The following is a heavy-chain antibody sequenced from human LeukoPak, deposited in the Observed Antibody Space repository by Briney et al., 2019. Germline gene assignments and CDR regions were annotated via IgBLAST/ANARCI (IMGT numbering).Heavy chain of an antibody. Sequence: GASLRLSCSGFTFSSYAMSWVRQAPGKGLEWVSVISGNGDDAFYADSVKGRFRISRDNSKNTVYLQMNSLRADDTAVYYCAKRDWPYYFDYWGQGTLVAVSS. CDR2: ISGNGDDA. CDR1: GFTFSSYA. V-gene: IGHV3-23*01. CDR3: AKRDWPYYFDY. D-gene: IGHD3/OR15-3a*01. J-gene: IGHJ4*02.